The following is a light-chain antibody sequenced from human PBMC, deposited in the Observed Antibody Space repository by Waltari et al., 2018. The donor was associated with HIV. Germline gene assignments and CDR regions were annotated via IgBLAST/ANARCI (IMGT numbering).Light chain of an antibody. J-gene: IGLJ2*01. V-gene: IGLV1-44*01. CDR3: SVWDVTRNGLV. CDR2: RNP. CDR1: SSNIGSRS. Sequence: QSLLTQSPSASGTPGQRVNISCFGTSSNIGSRSVNWYQHFPGTPPRLVIFRNPERSSVVPYLFSGANSGTSASLAISGLHSQDEADYYCSVWDVTRNGLVFGGGTRLTVL.